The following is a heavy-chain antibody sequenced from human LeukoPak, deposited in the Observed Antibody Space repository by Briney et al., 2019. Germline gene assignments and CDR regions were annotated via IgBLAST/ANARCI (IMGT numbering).Heavy chain of an antibody. D-gene: IGHD5-18*01. Sequence: GSLRLSCAASGFTFSSYAMHWVRQAPGKGLEWVAVISYDGSNKYYADSVKGRFTISRDNSKNTLYLQMNSLRAEDTAVYYCARDLLCGYSYGSGYWGQGTLVTVSS. V-gene: IGHV3-30-3*01. J-gene: IGHJ4*02. CDR2: ISYDGSNK. CDR1: GFTFSSYA. CDR3: ARDLLCGYSYGSGY.